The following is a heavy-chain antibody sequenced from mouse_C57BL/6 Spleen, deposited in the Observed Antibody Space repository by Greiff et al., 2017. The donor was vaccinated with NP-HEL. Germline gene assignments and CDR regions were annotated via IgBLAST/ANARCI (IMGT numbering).Heavy chain of an antibody. J-gene: IGHJ4*01. CDR3: AKPYYYGSSRYAMDY. CDR1: GYSFTGYF. V-gene: IGHV1-20*01. D-gene: IGHD1-1*01. CDR2: INPYNGDT. Sequence: VQLQQSGPELVKPGDSVKISCKASGYSFTGYFMNWVMQSHGKSLEWIGRINPYNGDTFYNQKFKGKATLTVDKSSSTAHMELRSLTSEDSAVYYCAKPYYYGSSRYAMDYWGQGTSVTVSS.